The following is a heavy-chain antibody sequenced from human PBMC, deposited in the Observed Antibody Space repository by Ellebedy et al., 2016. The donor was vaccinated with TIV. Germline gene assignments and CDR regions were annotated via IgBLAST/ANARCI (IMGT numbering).Heavy chain of an antibody. CDR1: GFTFGSHG. V-gene: IGHV3-21*01. Sequence: PGGSLRLSCAASGFTFGSHGITWVRQAPGKGLEWVSSISSSGSYTYYADSVRGRFTISRDNANNSLYLQMNSLSAEDTAVYYCAREIIRRLMTQGYDFWGQGTLVTVSS. CDR3: AREIIRRLMTQGYDF. CDR2: ISSSGSYT. J-gene: IGHJ4*02. D-gene: IGHD2-21*01.